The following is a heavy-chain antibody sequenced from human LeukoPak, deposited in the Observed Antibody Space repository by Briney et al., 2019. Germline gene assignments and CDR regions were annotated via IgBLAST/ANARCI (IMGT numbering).Heavy chain of an antibody. V-gene: IGHV3-23*01. CDR2: ISGSGGST. Sequence: PGGSLRLSCAASGFTFSRYAMSWVRQAPGTGLEWFSDISGSGGSTYYADSLKGRFTISRDNSKNTLYLEMNSLRAEDTAVYYCAKDRDSSGLSGAFDIWGQGTMVTVSS. CDR1: GFTFSRYA. D-gene: IGHD3-22*01. J-gene: IGHJ3*02. CDR3: AKDRDSSGLSGAFDI.